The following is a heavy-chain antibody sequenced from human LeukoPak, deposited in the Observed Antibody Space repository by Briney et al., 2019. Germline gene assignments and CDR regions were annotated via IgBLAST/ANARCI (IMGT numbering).Heavy chain of an antibody. CDR1: DGSLSGYY. Sequence: SETLSLTCAVYDGSLSGYYWNWFRQPPGKRLEWIGEINHSGSTNYNPSLKSRVTISSDTSKNQFSLKLSSVTAADTAVYYCARDPSMYDSSGYLIAANWFDPWGQGTLVTVSS. V-gene: IGHV4-34*01. J-gene: IGHJ5*02. D-gene: IGHD3-22*01. CDR3: ARDPSMYDSSGYLIAANWFDP. CDR2: INHSGST.